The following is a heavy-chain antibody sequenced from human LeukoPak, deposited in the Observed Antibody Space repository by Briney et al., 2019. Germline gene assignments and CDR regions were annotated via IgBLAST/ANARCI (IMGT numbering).Heavy chain of an antibody. D-gene: IGHD2-15*01. Sequence: SGTLSLTCTVSGGSISSYYWSWIRQPPGKGLEWIGYIYYSGSTNYNPSLKSRVTISVDTSKNQFSLKLSSVTAADTAVYYCARDSAKIHAFDIWGQGTMVTVSS. V-gene: IGHV4-59*01. CDR2: IYYSGST. CDR1: GGSISSYY. J-gene: IGHJ3*02. CDR3: ARDSAKIHAFDI.